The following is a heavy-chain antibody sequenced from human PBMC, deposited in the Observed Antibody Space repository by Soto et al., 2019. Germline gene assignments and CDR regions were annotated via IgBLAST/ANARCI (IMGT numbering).Heavy chain of an antibody. J-gene: IGHJ6*02. CDR1: GYTFTSYG. D-gene: IGHD3-22*01. CDR3: ARDDALYDYYDSSGYYPTYYYYGMDV. CDR2: ISAYNGNT. V-gene: IGHV1-18*01. Sequence: QVQLVQSGAEVKKPGASVKVSYKASGYTFTSYGISWVRQAPGQGLEWMGWISAYNGNTNYAQELQLRGNMPTDPATSTAYIELRSLRYDDTAVYYCARDDALYDYYDSSGYYPTYYYYGMDVWGQGNTVTVSS.